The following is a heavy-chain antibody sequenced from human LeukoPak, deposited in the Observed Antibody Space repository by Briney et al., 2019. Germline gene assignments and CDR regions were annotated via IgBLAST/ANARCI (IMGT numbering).Heavy chain of an antibody. V-gene: IGHV3-30-3*02. D-gene: IGHD6-19*01. J-gene: IGHJ4*02. CDR3: AKTYSTCWSGYFDY. CDR1: GFTINRHA. CDR2: ISYDGTHK. Sequence: GGSLRLSCAASGFTINRHAIHWVRQAPSKGLEWVALISYDGTHKDYADSVKGRFTISRDNSKNTLYLQMNSLRAEDTAMYYCAKTYSTCWSGYFDYWGQGTLVIVSS.